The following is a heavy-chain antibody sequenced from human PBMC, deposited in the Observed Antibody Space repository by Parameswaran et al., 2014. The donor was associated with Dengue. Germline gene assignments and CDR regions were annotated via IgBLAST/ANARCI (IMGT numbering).Heavy chain of an antibody. V-gene: IGHV6-1*01. D-gene: IGHD2-8*01. CDR2: TYYRSKWSN. CDR3: ARTNSASGLNAFDI. J-gene: IGHJ3*02. Sequence: KWIRQSPSRGLEWLGRTYYRSKWSNDYAVSVKSRITINPDTSKNQFSLQLNSVTPEDTAVYYCARTNSASGLNAFDIWGQGTMVTVSS.